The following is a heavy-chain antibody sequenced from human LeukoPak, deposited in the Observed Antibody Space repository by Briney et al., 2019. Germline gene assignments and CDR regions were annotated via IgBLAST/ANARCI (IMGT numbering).Heavy chain of an antibody. Sequence: SETLSLTCTVSGGSISSSSFYWSWIRQPAGKGLEWIGRIYTSGSSNYNPSLKSRLTMSVDTSKNQFSLKMSSVTAADTAVYYCARGNSSSWPLDYWGQGTLVTVSS. J-gene: IGHJ4*02. CDR2: IYTSGSS. CDR3: ARGNSSSWPLDY. V-gene: IGHV4-61*02. D-gene: IGHD6-13*01. CDR1: GGSISSSSFY.